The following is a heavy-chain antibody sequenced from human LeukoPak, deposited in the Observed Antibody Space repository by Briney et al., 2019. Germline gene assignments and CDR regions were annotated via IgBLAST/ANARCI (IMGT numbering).Heavy chain of an antibody. D-gene: IGHD4-17*01. J-gene: IGHJ4*02. V-gene: IGHV4-59*12. CDR3: ASSRTSVTGPPLNY. Sequence: SETLSLTCTVSGGSISSYYWSWIRQPPGKGLEWIGYIYYSGSTNYNPSLKSRVTISVDESKNQFSLNLSSVTAADTAIYYCASSRTSVTGPPLNYWGQGTLATVSS. CDR1: GGSISSYY. CDR2: IYYSGST.